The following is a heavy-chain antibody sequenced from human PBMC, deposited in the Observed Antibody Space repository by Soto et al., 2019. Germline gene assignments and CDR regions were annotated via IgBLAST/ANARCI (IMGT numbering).Heavy chain of an antibody. D-gene: IGHD3-3*01. V-gene: IGHV3-9*01. CDR2: ISWNSGSI. J-gene: IGHJ4*02. CDR1: GFTFDDYA. CDR3: AKSKSTAYDFWSGYPPADFDY. Sequence: EVQLVESGGGLVQPGRSLRLSCAASGFTFDDYAMHWVRQAPGKGLEWVSGISWNSGSIGYADSVKGRFTIPRDNAKNALYLQMNSLRAEDTALYYCAKSKSTAYDFWSGYPPADFDYWGQGTLVTVSS.